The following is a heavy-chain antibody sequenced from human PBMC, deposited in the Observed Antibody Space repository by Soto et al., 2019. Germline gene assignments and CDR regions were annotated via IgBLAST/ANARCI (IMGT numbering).Heavy chain of an antibody. CDR1: DGSIDSSSYY. D-gene: IGHD1-26*01. V-gene: IGHV4-31*03. J-gene: IGHJ4*02. CDR2: IHYSGSI. CDR3: TRGLDRAKLGY. Sequence: QVQLQESGPGLLKPSQTLSLTCTVSDGSIDSSSYYRSWVRQYPGKGLEWIGSIHYSGSIYYSPSLRSRLTMSADTSKNQFSLKLSSVTVADTAVYYCTRGLDRAKLGYWGQGIQVIVSS.